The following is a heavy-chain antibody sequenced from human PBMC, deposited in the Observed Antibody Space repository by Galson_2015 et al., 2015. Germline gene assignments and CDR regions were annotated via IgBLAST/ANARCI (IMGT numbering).Heavy chain of an antibody. CDR2: IFPGDSDA. V-gene: IGHV5-51*01. CDR1: RYSFTSNW. Sequence: QSGAEVKKAGESLKISCKASRYSFTSNWIGWVRQRPGRGLEWMGMIFPGDSDARYTPSFHGQVTMSADKSISAAYLQWTSLRASDTAIYYCARLSTRGFNIWGQGTMVTVSS. CDR3: ARLSTRGFNI. D-gene: IGHD2-2*01. J-gene: IGHJ3*02.